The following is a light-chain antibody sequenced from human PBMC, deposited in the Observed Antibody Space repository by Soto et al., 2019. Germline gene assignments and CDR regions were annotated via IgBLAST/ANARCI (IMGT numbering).Light chain of an antibody. V-gene: IGKV3-15*01. CDR1: QSINSE. CDR3: QQGHNWPLT. CDR2: GAS. Sequence: EIVMTQSPATLSLSPGERAALSCRASQSINSELAWYRQKPGQPPRLLSYGASTRAPGVPARFTGSESGSEFTLTISGLQSEDFAVYYCQQGHNWPLTFGQGTRLEI. J-gene: IGKJ2*01.